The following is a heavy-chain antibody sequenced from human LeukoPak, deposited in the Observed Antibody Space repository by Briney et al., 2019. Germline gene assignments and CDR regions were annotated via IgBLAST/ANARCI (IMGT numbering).Heavy chain of an antibody. CDR3: ARALELPPPKWYYGMDV. J-gene: IGHJ6*02. V-gene: IGHV3-23*01. D-gene: IGHD1-7*01. Sequence: GGSLRLSCAASGFTFSSYAMSWVRQAPGKGLEGVSGISGSGGNTYYADSVKGRFTISRDNPKNTLHLQMNSLRAEDTAVYYCARALELPPPKWYYGMDVWGQGTTVTVSS. CDR1: GFTFSSYA. CDR2: ISGSGGNT.